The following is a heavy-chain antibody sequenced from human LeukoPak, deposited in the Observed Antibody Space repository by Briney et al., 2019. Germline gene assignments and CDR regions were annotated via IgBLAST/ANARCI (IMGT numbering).Heavy chain of an antibody. J-gene: IGHJ3*02. Sequence: GGSLRLSCAASGVTFSDYYMSWIRQAPGKGLEWVSYISSSGSTIYYADSVKGRFTISRDNAKNSLYLQMNSLRAEDTAVYYCARARLFGAFDIWGQGTMVTVSS. CDR2: ISSSGSTI. CDR1: GVTFSDYY. V-gene: IGHV3-11*01. CDR3: ARARLFGAFDI. D-gene: IGHD3-3*01.